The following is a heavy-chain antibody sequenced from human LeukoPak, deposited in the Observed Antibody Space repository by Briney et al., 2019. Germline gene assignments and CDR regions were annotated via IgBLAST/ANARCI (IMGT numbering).Heavy chain of an antibody. Sequence: GGSLRLSCAASGFTFSSYAMSWVRQAPGKGLEWFPAISGSGGSTYYADSVKGRFTISRDNSKNTLYLQMNSLRAEDTAVYYCAKENGGYYLYYYYMDVWGKGTTVTVSS. J-gene: IGHJ6*03. CDR3: AKENGGYYLYYYYMDV. CDR1: GFTFSSYA. V-gene: IGHV3-23*01. D-gene: IGHD4-23*01. CDR2: ISGSGGST.